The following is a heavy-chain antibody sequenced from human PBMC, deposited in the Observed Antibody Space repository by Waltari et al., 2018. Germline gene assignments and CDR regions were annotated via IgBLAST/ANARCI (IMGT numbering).Heavy chain of an antibody. CDR2: IYYSGST. V-gene: IGHV4-59*01. CDR3: ARGGIAAAGTLDY. D-gene: IGHD6-13*01. J-gene: IGHJ4*02. Sequence: QVQLQESGPGLVKPSETLSLTCTVSGGSISSYYWSWIRQPPGKGLEWIWYIYYSGSTNYNPSLKSRVTISVDTSKNQFSLKLSSVTAADTAVYYCARGGIAAAGTLDYWGQGTLVTVSS. CDR1: GGSISSYY.